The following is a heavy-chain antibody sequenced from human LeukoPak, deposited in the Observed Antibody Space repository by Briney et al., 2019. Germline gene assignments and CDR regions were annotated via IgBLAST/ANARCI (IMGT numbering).Heavy chain of an antibody. J-gene: IGHJ4*02. D-gene: IGHD5-12*01. V-gene: IGHV1-2*02. CDR3: ARAWLRLNPYFDY. CDR1: GYTFTGYY. Sequence: GSVKVSCKASGYTFTGYYMHWVRQAPGQGLEWMGWINPNSGGTNYAQKLQGRVTMTRDTSISTYYMELSRLRSDDTAVYYCARAWLRLNPYFDYWGQGTLVTVSS. CDR2: INPNSGGT.